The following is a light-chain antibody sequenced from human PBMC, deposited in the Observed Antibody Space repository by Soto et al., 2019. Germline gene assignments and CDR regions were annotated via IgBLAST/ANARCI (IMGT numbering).Light chain of an antibody. CDR3: SSFAGSNTPYV. CDR2: EVT. J-gene: IGLJ1*01. CDR1: SSDVGAYDY. Sequence: QSALTQPPSASGSPGQSVTISCTGTSSDVGAYDYVSWYQQHPGKAPKLMIYEVTKRPSGVPDRFSGSKSGNTASLTVSGLQAEDEADYYCSSFAGSNTPYVFGTETKVTVL. V-gene: IGLV2-8*01.